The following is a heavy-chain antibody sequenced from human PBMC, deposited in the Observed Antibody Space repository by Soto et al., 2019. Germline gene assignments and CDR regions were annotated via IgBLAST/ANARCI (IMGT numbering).Heavy chain of an antibody. Sequence: EVQLVESGGGLVQPGGSLRLSCAASGFTLRSYWMNWVRQAPGKGLVWVSRINSDGSSTSYADPVKGRFTISRDNAKNTLYLQMNSLRAEDTAVYYCARDKGSIYDILTGYHTDAFDIWGQGTMVTVSS. CDR2: INSDGSST. V-gene: IGHV3-74*01. J-gene: IGHJ3*02. CDR1: GFTLRSYW. D-gene: IGHD3-9*01. CDR3: ARDKGSIYDILTGYHTDAFDI.